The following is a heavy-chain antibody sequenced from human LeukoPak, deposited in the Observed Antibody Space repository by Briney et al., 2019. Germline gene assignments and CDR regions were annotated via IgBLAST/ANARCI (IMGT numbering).Heavy chain of an antibody. D-gene: IGHD6-13*01. CDR1: GGSIFNSQNY. Sequence: PSETLSLTCSVSGGSIFNSQNYWAWIRQSPGKGLEWIGSIYYSGTTYYNPSFKSRVTISVDTSKNQFSLKLSSVTAADTAVYYCARHVESAAGTLFDYWGQGTLVTVSS. CDR2: IYYSGTT. CDR3: ARHVESAAGTLFDY. V-gene: IGHV4-39*01. J-gene: IGHJ4*02.